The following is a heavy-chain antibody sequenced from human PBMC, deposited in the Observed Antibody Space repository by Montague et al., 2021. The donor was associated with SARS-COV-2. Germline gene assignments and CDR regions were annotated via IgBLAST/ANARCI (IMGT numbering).Heavy chain of an antibody. V-gene: IGHV2-5*02. D-gene: IGHD6-19*01. J-gene: IGHJ4*02. CDR1: GFSLSTSGVG. Sequence: PALVKPTQTLTLTCTFSGFSLSTSGVGVGWIRQPPGKALEWLALIYWDDDKRYSPSLKSRLTITKDTSKNQVVLTMTNMDPVDTATYYCVHRRSGWYGPYFDYWGQGTLVTVSS. CDR2: IYWDDDK. CDR3: VHRRSGWYGPYFDY.